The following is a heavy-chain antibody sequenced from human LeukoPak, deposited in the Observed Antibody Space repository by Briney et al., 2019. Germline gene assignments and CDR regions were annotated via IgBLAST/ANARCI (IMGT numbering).Heavy chain of an antibody. CDR3: VREARSYYYDSRGYLNYFDY. J-gene: IGHJ4*02. D-gene: IGHD3-22*01. CDR2: INSDGSTT. Sequence: QPGGSLRLSCAASGFTFSSYGMHGVRQAPGKGLVWVSRINSDGSTTSYADSVKGRFTISRDNAKNTLYLQMNSLRAEDTAVYYCVREARSYYYDSRGYLNYFDYWGQGTLVTVSS. CDR1: GFTFSSYG. V-gene: IGHV3-74*01.